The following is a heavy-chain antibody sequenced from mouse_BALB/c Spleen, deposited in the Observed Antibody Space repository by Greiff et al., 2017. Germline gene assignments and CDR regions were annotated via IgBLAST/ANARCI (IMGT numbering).Heavy chain of an antibody. CDR1: GFTFSSYT. V-gene: IGHV5-12-2*01. J-gene: IGHJ2*01. CDR2: ISNGGGST. Sequence: EVQLQESGGGLVQPGGSLKLSCAASGFTFSSYTMSWVRQTPEKRLEWVAYISNGGGSTYYPDTVKGRFTISRDNAKNTLYLQMSSLKSEDTAMYYCARQVGTGYFDYWGQGTTLTVSS. CDR3: ARQVGTGYFDY. D-gene: IGHD4-1*01.